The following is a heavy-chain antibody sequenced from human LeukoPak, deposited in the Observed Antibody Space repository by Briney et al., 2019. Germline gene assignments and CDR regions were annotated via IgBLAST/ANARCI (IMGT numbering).Heavy chain of an antibody. J-gene: IGHJ4*02. CDR2: ISAYNGNT. CDR3: AREDYRGSPTY. Sequence: ASVKVSCKASGYTFTGYYMHWVRQAPGQGLEWMGWISAYNGNTNYAQKLQGRVTMTTDTSTSTAYMELRSLRSDDTAVYYCAREDYRGSPTYWGQGTLVTVSS. CDR1: GYTFTGYY. D-gene: IGHD3-16*01. V-gene: IGHV1-18*04.